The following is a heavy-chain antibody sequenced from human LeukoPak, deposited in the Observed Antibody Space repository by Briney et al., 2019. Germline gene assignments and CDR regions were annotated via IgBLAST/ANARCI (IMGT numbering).Heavy chain of an antibody. CDR3: ARSEWAVAGDFDY. CDR1: GGSISSSSYY. V-gene: IGHV4-39*01. Sequence: SETLSLTCTVSGGSISSSSYYWGWIRQPPGKGLEWIGSIYYSGSTYYNPSLKSRVTISVDTSKNQFSLKLSSVTAADTAVCYCARSEWAVAGDFDYWGQGTLVTVSS. J-gene: IGHJ4*02. CDR2: IYYSGST. D-gene: IGHD6-19*01.